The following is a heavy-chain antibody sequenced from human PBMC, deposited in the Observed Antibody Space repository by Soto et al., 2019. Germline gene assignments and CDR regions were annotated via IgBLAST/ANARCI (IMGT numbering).Heavy chain of an antibody. CDR2: IYPGDSDT. Sequence: PGESLKISCKGSGYSFTRYWIGWVRQMPGKGLEWMGIIYPGDSDTRYSPSFQGQVTISADKSISTAYLQWSSLKASDTAMYYCARTAAAGKYYYGMDVWGQRTTVPVSS. J-gene: IGHJ6*01. CDR3: ARTAAAGKYYYGMDV. V-gene: IGHV5-51*01. D-gene: IGHD6-13*01. CDR1: GYSFTRYW.